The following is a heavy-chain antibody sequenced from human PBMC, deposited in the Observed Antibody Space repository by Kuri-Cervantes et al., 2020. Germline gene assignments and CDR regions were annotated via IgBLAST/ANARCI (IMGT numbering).Heavy chain of an antibody. D-gene: IGHD3-9*01. J-gene: IGHJ5*02. Sequence: SETLSLTCTVSGGSISSGDYYWSWIRQPPGKGLEWIGYIYYSGSTYYNPSLKSRVTISVDTSKNQFSLKLSSVTAADTAVYYCARKAINYDILTGYFPSWFDPWGQGTLVTVSS. CDR1: GGSISSGDYY. V-gene: IGHV4-30-4*01. CDR3: ARKAINYDILTGYFPSWFDP. CDR2: IYYSGST.